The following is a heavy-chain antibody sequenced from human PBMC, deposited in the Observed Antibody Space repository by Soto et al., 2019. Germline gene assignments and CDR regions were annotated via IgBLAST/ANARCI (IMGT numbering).Heavy chain of an antibody. V-gene: IGHV4-30-4*01. CDR1: GGSISSGDYY. D-gene: IGHD2-15*01. CDR3: ARGGVVVVADNWFDP. Sequence: QVQLQESGPGLVKPSQTLSLTCTVSGGSISSGDYYWSWIRQPPGKGLEWIGYIYYSGSTYYNPSLKSRVTISVDTSKNQFSLKLSSVTAADTAVYYCARGGVVVVADNWFDPWGQGTLVTVSS. CDR2: IYYSGST. J-gene: IGHJ5*02.